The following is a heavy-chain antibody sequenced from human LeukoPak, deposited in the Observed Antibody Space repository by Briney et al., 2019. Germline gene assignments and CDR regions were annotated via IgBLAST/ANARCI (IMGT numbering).Heavy chain of an antibody. CDR1: GGSISSSSYY. CDR2: IYYSGST. Sequence: SETLSLTCTVSGGSISSSSYYWGWIRQPSGKGLEWIGSIYYSGSTYYNPSLKSRVTISVDTSKNQFSLKLSSVTAADTAVYYCARHQLSRVYCSGGSCYWFDPWGQGTLVTVSS. J-gene: IGHJ5*02. CDR3: ARHQLSRVYCSGGSCYWFDP. D-gene: IGHD2-15*01. V-gene: IGHV4-39*01.